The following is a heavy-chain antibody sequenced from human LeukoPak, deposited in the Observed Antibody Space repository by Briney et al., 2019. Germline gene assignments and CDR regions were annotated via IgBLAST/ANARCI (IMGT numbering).Heavy chain of an antibody. CDR3: AKPMCSSTSCYRYFDY. Sequence: GSLRLSCVASANSFSDYYISWIRQAPGKGLEWISYISNSGSRVYYADSVKGRFTISRDNAKNSLYLQMNSLRVEDTAVYYCAKPMCSSTSCYRYFDYWGQGSPVTVSS. CDR2: ISNSGSRV. J-gene: IGHJ4*02. CDR1: ANSFSDYY. V-gene: IGHV3-11*01. D-gene: IGHD2-2*01.